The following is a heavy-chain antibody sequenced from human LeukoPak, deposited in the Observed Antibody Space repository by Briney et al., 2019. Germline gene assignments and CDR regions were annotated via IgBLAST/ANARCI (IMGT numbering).Heavy chain of an antibody. CDR1: GFTFSSYS. V-gene: IGHV3-21*01. CDR3: ASYYGDYPYYFDY. J-gene: IGHJ4*02. CDR2: ISSSSSYI. D-gene: IGHD4-17*01. Sequence: GGSLRLSCAASGFTFSSYSMNWVRQAPGKGLEWVSSISSSSSYIYYADSVKGRFTISRDNAKNSLYLQMNSLRAEDTAVYYFASYYGDYPYYFDYWGQGTLVTVSS.